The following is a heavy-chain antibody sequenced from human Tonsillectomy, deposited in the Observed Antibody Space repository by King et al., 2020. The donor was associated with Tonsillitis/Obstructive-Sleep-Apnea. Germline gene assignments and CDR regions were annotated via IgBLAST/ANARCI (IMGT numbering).Heavy chain of an antibody. Sequence: VQLVESGGGVVRPGGSLRLSCAASGFTFDDYGMSWVRQAPGKGLEWVSGINLNGGSTGYADSVKGRFTMSRDNAKNSLYLQMNSLRAEDTALYYCARDKGYCSSTSCYAYFDYWGQGTLVTVSS. CDR2: INLNGGST. CDR3: ARDKGYCSSTSCYAYFDY. CDR1: GFTFDDYG. V-gene: IGHV3-20*04. D-gene: IGHD2-2*01. J-gene: IGHJ4*02.